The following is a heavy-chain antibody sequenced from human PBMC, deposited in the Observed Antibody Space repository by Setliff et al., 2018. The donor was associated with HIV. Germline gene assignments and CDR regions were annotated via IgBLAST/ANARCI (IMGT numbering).Heavy chain of an antibody. CDR3: ARGPSEYYYGMDV. CDR1: DGSFNDNY. J-gene: IGHJ6*02. CDR2: INHSGST. Sequence: SETLSLTCAVYDGSFNDNYWSWIRQPPGKGLEWIGEINHSGSTNYNPSLKSRVTISVDTAKNQFSLKVSSVTAADTAVYYCARGPSEYYYGMDVWGQGTTVTAP. V-gene: IGHV4-34*01.